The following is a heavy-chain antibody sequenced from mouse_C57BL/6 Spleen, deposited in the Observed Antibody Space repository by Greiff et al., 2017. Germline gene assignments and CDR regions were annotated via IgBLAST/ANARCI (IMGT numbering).Heavy chain of an antibody. CDR2: INYDGSST. J-gene: IGHJ1*03. D-gene: IGHD4-1*01. CDR1: GFTFSDYY. CDR3: ARALTGRYFDV. Sequence: EVQLQESEGGLVQPGSSMKLSCTASGFTFSDYYMAWVRQVPEKGLEWVANINYDGSSTYYLDSLKSRFIISRDNAKNILYLQMSSLKSEDTATYYCARALTGRYFDVWGTGTTVTVSS. V-gene: IGHV5-16*01.